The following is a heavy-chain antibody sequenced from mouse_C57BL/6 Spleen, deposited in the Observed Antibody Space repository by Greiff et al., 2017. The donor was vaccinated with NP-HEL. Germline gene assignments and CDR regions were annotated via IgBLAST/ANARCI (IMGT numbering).Heavy chain of an antibody. CDR2: INPNNGGT. D-gene: IGHD2-3*01. V-gene: IGHV1-26*01. CDR1: GYTFTDYY. CDR3: ARNGDGGYFDY. Sequence: EVMLQQSGPELVKPGASVKISCKASGYTFTDYYMNWVKQSHGKSLEWIGDINPNNGGTSYNQKFKGKATLTVDKSSSTAYMELRSLTSEDSAVYYCARNGDGGYFDYWGQGTTLTVSS. J-gene: IGHJ2*01.